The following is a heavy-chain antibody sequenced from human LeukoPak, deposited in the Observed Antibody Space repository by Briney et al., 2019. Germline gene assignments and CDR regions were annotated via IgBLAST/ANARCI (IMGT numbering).Heavy chain of an antibody. CDR2: LYYGVNT. Sequence: SSETLSLTCTVSGDSVTTTNFYWGWIRQAPGKGLEWIGSLYYGVNTYYKPSLKSRVTISVDTSLNQFSLILTSVTAADTGVYYCARLRVQQLASSYYMDVWGKGTTVTVSS. J-gene: IGHJ6*03. D-gene: IGHD6-13*01. V-gene: IGHV4-39*01. CDR1: GDSVTTTNFY. CDR3: ARLRVQQLASSYYMDV.